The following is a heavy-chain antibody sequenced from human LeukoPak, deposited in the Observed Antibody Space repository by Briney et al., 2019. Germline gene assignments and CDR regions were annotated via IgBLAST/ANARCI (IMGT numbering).Heavy chain of an antibody. V-gene: IGHV3-9*01. D-gene: IGHD2-15*01. CDR2: ITWNSGSI. CDR1: GFTFDDYA. J-gene: IGHJ4*02. CDR3: AKDLCSGGSCYEYYFDY. Sequence: GGSLRLSCTASGFTFDDYAMHWVRQAPGKGLEWVSGITWNSGSIGYADSVKGRFTISRDNAKNSLCLQMNSLRPEDTAFYYCAKDLCSGGSCYEYYFDYWGQGTLVTVSS.